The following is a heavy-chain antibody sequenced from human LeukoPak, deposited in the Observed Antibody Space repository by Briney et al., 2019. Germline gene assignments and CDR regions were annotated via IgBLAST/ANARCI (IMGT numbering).Heavy chain of an antibody. CDR3: AKDWNWAIDY. CDR1: GLTFGDYT. V-gene: IGHV3-43*01. Sequence: GGSLRLSCEASGLTFGDYTMHWVRQAPGKGLEWVSLISRNGAATKYADSVRGRFTVSRDNSKNTLFLQMNNLRVEDMGVLYCAKDWNWAIDYWGQGTLVTVSS. CDR2: ISRNGAAT. D-gene: IGHD1-7*01. J-gene: IGHJ4*02.